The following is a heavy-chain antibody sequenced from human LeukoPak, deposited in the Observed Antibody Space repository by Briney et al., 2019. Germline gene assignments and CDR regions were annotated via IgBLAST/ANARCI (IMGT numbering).Heavy chain of an antibody. J-gene: IGHJ4*02. CDR1: GFIFSDYS. CDR2: IGSSTTSHI. Sequence: AGSLRLSCAASGFIFSDYSMNWVRQAPGKGREWLSCIGSSTTSHIYYADSVKRRFTISTHNANNSLYLQMNGLGREDTAVYYCARDRSNSRDFDNWGQATLVTVSS. V-gene: IGHV3-21*01. CDR3: ARDRSNSRDFDN. D-gene: IGHD4-11*01.